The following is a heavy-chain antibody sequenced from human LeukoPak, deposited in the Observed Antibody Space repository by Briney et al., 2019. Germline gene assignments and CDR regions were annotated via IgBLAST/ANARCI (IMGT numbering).Heavy chain of an antibody. V-gene: IGHV4-59*01. Sequence: SETLSLTCTVSGGSISSYYWGWIRQPPGKGLEWIGYIYYSGSTNYNPSLKSRVTISVDTSKNQFSLKLSSVTAADTAVYYCARDRYGDFGMYYFDYWGQGTLVTVSS. CDR1: GGSISSYY. CDR2: IYYSGST. D-gene: IGHD4-17*01. CDR3: ARDRYGDFGMYYFDY. J-gene: IGHJ4*02.